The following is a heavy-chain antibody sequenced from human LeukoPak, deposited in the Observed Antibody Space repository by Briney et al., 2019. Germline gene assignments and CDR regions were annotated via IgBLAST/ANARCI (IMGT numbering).Heavy chain of an antibody. J-gene: IGHJ4*02. V-gene: IGHV3-7*01. D-gene: IGHD3-22*01. Sequence: PGVSLRLSCAASGFTFSSYWMSWVRQAPGKGLEWVANIKQDGSEKYYADSVKGRFTISRDNAKNSLYLQMNSLRAEDTAVYYCARELVRGWLQPDYWGQGTLVTVSS. CDR1: GFTFSSYW. CDR2: IKQDGSEK. CDR3: ARELVRGWLQPDY.